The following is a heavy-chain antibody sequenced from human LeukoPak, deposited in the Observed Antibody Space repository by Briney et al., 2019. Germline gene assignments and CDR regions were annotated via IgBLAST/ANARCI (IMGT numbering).Heavy chain of an antibody. V-gene: IGHV3-7*01. CDR3: ARDPEVAAAGMGY. J-gene: IGHJ4*02. CDR2: IKQDGSEK. CDR1: GFTFSSYW. Sequence: PGGSLRLSCAASGFTFSSYWMSWVRQAPGEGMEWVAKIKQDGSEKYYVDSVKGRFTISRDNAKNSLYLQMNSLRAEDTAVYYCARDPEVAAAGMGYWGQGTLVTVSS. D-gene: IGHD6-13*01.